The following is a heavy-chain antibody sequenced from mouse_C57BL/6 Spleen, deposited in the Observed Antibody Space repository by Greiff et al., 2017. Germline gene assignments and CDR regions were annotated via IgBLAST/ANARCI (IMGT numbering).Heavy chain of an antibody. V-gene: IGHV1-55*01. CDR2: IYPGSGST. Sequence: QVQLQQPGAELVKPGASVKMSCKASGYTFTSYWITWVKQRPGHGLEWIGDIYPGSGSTNYNEKFKSKATLTVDTSSSTAYMQLRSLTSEDSAVYYCATGEYGYAMDYWGQGTSVTVSS. CDR1: GYTFTSYW. J-gene: IGHJ4*01. CDR3: ATGEYGYAMDY. D-gene: IGHD5-1*01.